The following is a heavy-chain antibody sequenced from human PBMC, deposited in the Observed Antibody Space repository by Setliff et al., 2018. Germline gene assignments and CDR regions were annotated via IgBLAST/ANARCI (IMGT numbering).Heavy chain of an antibody. CDR3: VITSSWGWFDP. V-gene: IGHV3-48*01. J-gene: IGHJ5*02. CDR1: GFTFSRYS. Sequence: PGGSLRLSCAASGFTFSRYSMNWVRQGPGKGLEWVSYISASSSTIYYSGSVKGRFTISRDNAKNSLFLQMNGLRADDTALYYCVITSSWGWFDPWGQGTLVTVSS. D-gene: IGHD3-22*01. CDR2: ISASSSTI.